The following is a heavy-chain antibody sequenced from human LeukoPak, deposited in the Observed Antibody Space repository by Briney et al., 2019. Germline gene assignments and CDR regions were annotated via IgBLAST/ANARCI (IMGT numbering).Heavy chain of an antibody. CDR2: ISAYNGNT. CDR3: ARDYQQWLVWSPTTYYYYGMDV. D-gene: IGHD6-19*01. V-gene: IGHV1-18*01. CDR1: GYTFTSYG. J-gene: IGHJ6*02. Sequence: GASVKVSCKASGYTFTSYGISWVRQAPGQGLEWMGWISAYNGNTNYAQKLQGRVTMTTDTSTSTAYMELRSLRSDDTAVYYCARDYQQWLVWSPTTYYYYGMDVWGQGTTVTVSS.